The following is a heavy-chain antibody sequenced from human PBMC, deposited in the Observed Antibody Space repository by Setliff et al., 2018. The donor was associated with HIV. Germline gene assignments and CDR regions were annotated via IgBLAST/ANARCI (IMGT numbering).Heavy chain of an antibody. V-gene: IGHV1-3*01. Sequence: GASVKVSCKASGYTFTSYAMHWVRQAPGQRLEWMGWINAGNGNTKYSQKFQGRVTITRDTSASTAYMELSSLRSEDTAVYYCARDPAGYYGLGDAFDIWGQGTMVTVSS. CDR2: INAGNGNT. CDR3: ARDPAGYYGLGDAFDI. J-gene: IGHJ3*02. CDR1: GYTFTSYA. D-gene: IGHD3-22*01.